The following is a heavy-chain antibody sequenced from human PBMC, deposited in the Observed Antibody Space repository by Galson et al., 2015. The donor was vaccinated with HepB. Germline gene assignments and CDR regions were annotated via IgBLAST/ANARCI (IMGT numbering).Heavy chain of an antibody. V-gene: IGHV3-53*04. CDR1: GFTVSSNY. D-gene: IGHD3-10*01. Sequence: SLRLSCAASGFTVSSNYMSWVRQAPGKGLEWVSVIYSGGSTYYADSVKGRFTISRHNSKNTLYLQMNSLRAEDTAVYYCSRDSATMVRGVISAYYYYGMDVWGQGTTVTVSS. CDR3: SRDSATMVRGVISAYYYYGMDV. CDR2: IYSGGST. J-gene: IGHJ6*02.